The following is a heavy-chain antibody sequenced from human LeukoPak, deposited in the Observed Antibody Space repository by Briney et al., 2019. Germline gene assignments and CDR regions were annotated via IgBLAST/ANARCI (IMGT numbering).Heavy chain of an antibody. Sequence: ASVKVSCKASGYTFTNFDINWVRQATGQGLEWMGWMNPKTGNTGSAQKLQGRVTITGNTSISTAYMELSSLRSEDTAIYYCARPHGGDYLGYWGQGTLVTVSS. CDR1: GYTFTNFD. CDR2: MNPKTGNT. V-gene: IGHV1-8*01. J-gene: IGHJ4*02. D-gene: IGHD3-10*01. CDR3: ARPHGGDYLGY.